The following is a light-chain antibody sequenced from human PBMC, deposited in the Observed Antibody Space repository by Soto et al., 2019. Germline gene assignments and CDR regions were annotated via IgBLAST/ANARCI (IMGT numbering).Light chain of an antibody. J-gene: IGKJ3*01. V-gene: IGKV3-20*01. CDR3: QKYNSAPLT. Sequence: EIVLTQSPGTLSLSPGERATLSCRASQSVSSSYLAWYQQKPGQAPRLLIYGASSRATGIPDRFSGSGSGTDFTLPISRLEPEDFASYYCQKYNSAPLTFGPGTKVDIK. CDR1: QSVSSSY. CDR2: GAS.